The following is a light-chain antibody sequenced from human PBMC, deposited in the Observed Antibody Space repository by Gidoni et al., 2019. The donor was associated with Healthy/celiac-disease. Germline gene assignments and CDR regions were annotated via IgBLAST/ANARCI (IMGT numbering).Light chain of an antibody. CDR3: QQYDNPLYT. J-gene: IGKJ2*01. Sequence: DIQMTQSPSSLSAYVGDRVTITCQASQDISNYLNWYQQKPGKDPKLLIYDASNLETGVPSRFSGSGSGTDFTFTISSLHPEDISTYYCQQYDNPLYTFGQGTKLEIK. CDR1: QDISNY. V-gene: IGKV1-33*01. CDR2: DAS.